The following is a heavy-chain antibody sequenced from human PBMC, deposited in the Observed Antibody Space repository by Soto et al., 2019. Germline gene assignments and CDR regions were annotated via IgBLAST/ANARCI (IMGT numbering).Heavy chain of an antibody. J-gene: IGHJ6*02. CDR2: MNPNSGNT. CDR3: ARDGRIAAAGRLYYYYCGMDV. V-gene: IGHV1-8*01. CDR1: GYTFTSYD. Sequence: ASVKVCCKASGYTFTSYDINLVRQATGQGLEWMGWMNPNSGNTGYAQKFQGRVTMTRNTSLSTAYMELSSLRSEDTAVYYCARDGRIAAAGRLYYYYCGMDVWGHGTTVTVSS. D-gene: IGHD6-13*01.